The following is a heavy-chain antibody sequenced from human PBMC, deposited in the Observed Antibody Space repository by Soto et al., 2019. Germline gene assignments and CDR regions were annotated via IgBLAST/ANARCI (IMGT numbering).Heavy chain of an antibody. V-gene: IGHV4-30-4*01. J-gene: IGHJ4*02. D-gene: IGHD2-2*01. CDR3: ARAGSTFTPPYFDY. CDR1: GGSISSGDYY. Sequence: SETLSLTCTVSGGSISSGDYYWSWIRQPPGKGLEWIGYIYYSGSIYYNPSLKSRVTISVDTSKNQFSLKLSSVTAADTAVYYCARAGSTFTPPYFDYWGQGTLVTVSS. CDR2: IYYSGSI.